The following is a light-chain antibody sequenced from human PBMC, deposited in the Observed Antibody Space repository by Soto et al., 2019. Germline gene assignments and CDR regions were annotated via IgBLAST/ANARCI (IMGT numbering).Light chain of an antibody. Sequence: EVVLTQSPGTLSLSPGESATLSCRASQSVSSNYLAWYQQKPGQAPRLLIYGVSTRATGIPDRFSGSGSGTDFSLTIRRLEPEDFALYYCQQYFTSPLTLGGGTKVEIK. CDR3: QQYFTSPLT. J-gene: IGKJ4*01. V-gene: IGKV3-20*01. CDR2: GVS. CDR1: QSVSSNY.